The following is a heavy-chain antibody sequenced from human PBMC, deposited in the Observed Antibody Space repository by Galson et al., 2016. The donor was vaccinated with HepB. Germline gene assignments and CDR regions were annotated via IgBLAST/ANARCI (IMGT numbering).Heavy chain of an antibody. CDR3: AIDCGVVTGGRHFFDL. CDR1: DYTFTTYG. D-gene: IGHD2-8*02. V-gene: IGHV1-18*01. Sequence: SVKVSCKASDYTFTTYGISWVRQAPGQGLEWMGWISANNGHTKYAQKLQGRVTVTTDISTTTAYMELRSLRSDDTAVYYCAIDCGVVTGGRHFFDLWGQGTLVTVSS. CDR2: ISANNGHT. J-gene: IGHJ4*02.